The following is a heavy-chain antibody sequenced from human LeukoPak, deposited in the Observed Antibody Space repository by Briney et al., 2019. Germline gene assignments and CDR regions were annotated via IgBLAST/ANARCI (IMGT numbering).Heavy chain of an antibody. V-gene: IGHV4-59*01. J-gene: IGHJ3*02. Sequence: SGTLSLTCTVSGGSISSYYWSWIRQPPGKGLEWIGYIYYSGSTNYNPSLKSRVTISVDTSKNQFSLKLSSVTAADTAVYSWAKVVYYNISGHAFVIWAKGQWSPSLQ. CDR1: GGSISSYY. D-gene: IGHD3-22*01. CDR3: AKVVYYNISGHAFVI. CDR2: IYYSGST.